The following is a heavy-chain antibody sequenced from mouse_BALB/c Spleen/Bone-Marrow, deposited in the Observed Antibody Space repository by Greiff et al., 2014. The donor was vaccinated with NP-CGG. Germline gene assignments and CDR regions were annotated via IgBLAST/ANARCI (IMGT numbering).Heavy chain of an antibody. V-gene: IGHV2-9*02. Sequence: VKLVESGPGLVAPSQCLSITCTVSGFSLTSYGVHWVRQPPGKGLEWLGVIWAGGSTNYNSALMSRLSISKDNSKSQVFLKMNSLQTDDTAMYYCARVYLWYFDVWGAGTTVTVAS. CDR2: IWAGGST. J-gene: IGHJ1*02. CDR3: ARVYLWYFDV. D-gene: IGHD2-3*01. CDR1: GFSLTSYG.